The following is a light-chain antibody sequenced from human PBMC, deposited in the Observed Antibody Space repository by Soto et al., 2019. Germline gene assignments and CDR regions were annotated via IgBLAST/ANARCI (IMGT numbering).Light chain of an antibody. CDR3: QQYNRYLT. V-gene: IGKV1-5*01. CDR1: QSISSR. CDR2: DAS. J-gene: IGKJ1*01. Sequence: DIQMTQSPSTLSASVGDRVTITCRASQSISSRLAWYQQKPGKAPKLLIYDASSLESGVPSRLSGSGSGTEFTLTSSSLQPEDFAIYYCQQYNRYLTFGQGTKVDIK.